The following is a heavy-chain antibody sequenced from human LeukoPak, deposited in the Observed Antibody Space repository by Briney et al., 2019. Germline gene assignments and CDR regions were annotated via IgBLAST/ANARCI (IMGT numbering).Heavy chain of an antibody. D-gene: IGHD2-2*01. V-gene: IGHV3-23*01. Sequence: GGSLRLPCAASGFNFSRYDMSWVRQAAGKGLEWVSAISGSGGSTYYAQSVKGRITIARDNSKNTLYLQMNSLIAEDTAVYYCVKDSLERYQLLLDYYYYYYMDVWGKGTTVTVSS. J-gene: IGHJ6*03. CDR3: VKDSLERYQLLLDYYYYYYMDV. CDR1: GFNFSRYD. CDR2: ISGSGGST.